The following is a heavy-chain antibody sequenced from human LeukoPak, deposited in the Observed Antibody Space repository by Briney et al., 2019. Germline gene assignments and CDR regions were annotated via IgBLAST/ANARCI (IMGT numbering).Heavy chain of an antibody. CDR1: GYTFSHYG. CDR2: INPNSGGT. D-gene: IGHD3-9*01. Sequence: ASVKVSCKASGYTFSHYGLSWMRQAPGQGLEWMGWINPNSGGTNYAQKFQGRVTMTRDTSISTAYMELSRLRSDDTAVYYCARAPILTGYYVNNWFDPWGQGTLVTVSS. V-gene: IGHV1-2*02. CDR3: ARAPILTGYYVNNWFDP. J-gene: IGHJ5*02.